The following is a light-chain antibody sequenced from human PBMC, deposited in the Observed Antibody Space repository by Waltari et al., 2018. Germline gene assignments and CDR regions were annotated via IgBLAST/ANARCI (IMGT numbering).Light chain of an antibody. CDR3: MVWPNNVWV. V-gene: IGLV5-37*01. CDR1: SDIQVCDFL. J-gene: IGLJ3*02. Sequence: QPVFTQPPSSSASPGVSPKLTCTLPSDIQVCDFLIYWYQRNPGSPPRFLLYYKSASKKAQGSGVPIRCSVSKEAAANAGILRVSGLQSEDEADYCCMVWPNNVWVFGGGTRLTVL. CDR2: YKSASKK.